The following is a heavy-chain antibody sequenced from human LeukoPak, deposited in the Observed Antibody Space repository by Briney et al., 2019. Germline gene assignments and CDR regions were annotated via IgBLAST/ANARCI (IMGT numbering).Heavy chain of an antibody. D-gene: IGHD6-13*01. Sequence: NASETLSLTCTVSGGSISSSSYYWGWIRQPPGKGLEWIGSIYYSGSTYYNPSLKSRVTISVDTSKNQFSLKLTSVITGDTAVYYCASSSWNYYGLDVWGQGTTVTVSS. CDR2: IYYSGST. V-gene: IGHV4-39*07. CDR1: GGSISSSSYY. CDR3: ASSSWNYYGLDV. J-gene: IGHJ6*02.